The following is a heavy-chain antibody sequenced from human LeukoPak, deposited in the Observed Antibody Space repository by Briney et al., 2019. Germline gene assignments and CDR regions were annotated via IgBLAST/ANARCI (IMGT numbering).Heavy chain of an antibody. V-gene: IGHV4-34*01. Sequence: SETLSLTCAVYGGSFSGYYWSWIRQPPGRGLEWIGEINHSGSTNYNPSLKSRVTISVDTSKNQFSLKLSSVTAADTAVYYCAREYSSSWYGGYYLDYWGQGALVTVSS. CDR3: AREYSSSWYGGYYLDY. CDR1: GGSFSGYY. J-gene: IGHJ4*02. CDR2: INHSGST. D-gene: IGHD6-13*01.